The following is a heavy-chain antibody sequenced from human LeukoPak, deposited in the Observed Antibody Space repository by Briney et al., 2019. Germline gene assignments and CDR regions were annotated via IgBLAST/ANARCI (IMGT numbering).Heavy chain of an antibody. CDR2: IWYDGSNK. CDR1: GFSFNTYG. D-gene: IGHD6-19*01. Sequence: GGSLRLSCAASGFSFNTYGMHWVRQGPGKGLEWVAVIWYDGSNKYYADSVKGRFTISRDNSKNTLYLQMNSLRAEDTAVYYCARDDDSSMLFDPWGQGTLVTVSS. CDR3: ARDDDSSMLFDP. J-gene: IGHJ5*02. V-gene: IGHV3-33*08.